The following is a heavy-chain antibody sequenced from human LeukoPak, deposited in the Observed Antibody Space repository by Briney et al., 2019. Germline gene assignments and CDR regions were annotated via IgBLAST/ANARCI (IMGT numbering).Heavy chain of an antibody. D-gene: IGHD5-12*01. Sequence: GASVKVSCKASGGTFSSYAICWVRQAPGQGLEWMGGIIPIFGTANYAQKFQGRVTITADESTSTAYMELSSLRSEDTAVYYCARAQGYSGYDYFDYWGQGTLVTVSS. V-gene: IGHV1-69*13. CDR3: ARAQGYSGYDYFDY. CDR2: IIPIFGTA. J-gene: IGHJ4*02. CDR1: GGTFSSYA.